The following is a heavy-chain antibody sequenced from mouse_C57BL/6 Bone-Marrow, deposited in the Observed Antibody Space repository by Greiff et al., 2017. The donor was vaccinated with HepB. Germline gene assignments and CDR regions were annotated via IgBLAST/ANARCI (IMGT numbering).Heavy chain of an antibody. J-gene: IGHJ1*03. CDR2: IDPENGDT. Sequence: EVQLQQSGAELVRPGASVKLSCTASGFNIKDDYMHWVKQRPEQGLEWIGWIDPENGDTEYASKFQGKATITADTSSNTAYLQLSSLTSEDTAVYYCTTYGGDWYFDVWGTGTTVTVSS. CDR1: GFNIKDDY. CDR3: TTYGGDWYFDV. D-gene: IGHD1-1*02. V-gene: IGHV14-4*01.